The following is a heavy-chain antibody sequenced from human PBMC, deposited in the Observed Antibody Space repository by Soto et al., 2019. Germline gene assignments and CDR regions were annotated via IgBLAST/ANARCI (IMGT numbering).Heavy chain of an antibody. V-gene: IGHV3-23*01. CDR3: AKGENPMVRGVRVY. CDR2: ISGSGGST. CDR1: GFTFSSYA. Sequence: GGSLRLSCAASGFTFSSYAMSWVRQAPGKGLEWVSAISGSGGSTYYADSVKGRFTISRENSKNTLYLQMNSLRAEDTAVYYCAKGENPMVRGVRVYWGQGTLVTVSS. D-gene: IGHD3-10*01. J-gene: IGHJ4*02.